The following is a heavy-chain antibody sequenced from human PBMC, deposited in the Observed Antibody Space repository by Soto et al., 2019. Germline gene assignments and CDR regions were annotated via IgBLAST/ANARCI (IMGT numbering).Heavy chain of an antibody. CDR2: ISAGGSDI. CDR3: ASLPQGYYDRSGRLVDY. V-gene: IGHV3-11*01. Sequence: PGGSLRLSCASSGFTFSDYYMSWIRQAPGKGLEWVAYISAGGSDIYYGDSVKGRFTDSRDNTKKSLYLQMSNLRADDTAIYYCASLPQGYYDRSGRLVDYWGHGTLVTVSS. J-gene: IGHJ4*01. D-gene: IGHD3-22*01. CDR1: GFTFSDYY.